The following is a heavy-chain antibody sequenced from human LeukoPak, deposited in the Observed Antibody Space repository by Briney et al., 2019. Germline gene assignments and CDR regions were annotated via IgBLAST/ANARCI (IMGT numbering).Heavy chain of an antibody. D-gene: IGHD6-6*01. CDR3: AKEGRSSSAYYYYYYMDV. Sequence: GGSLRLSCAASGFTFSSYGMHWVRQAPGKGLEWVAFIRYDGSNKYYADSVKGRFTISTDNSKNTLYLQMNSLRAEDTAVYYCAKEGRSSSAYYYYYYMDVWGKGTTVTVS. V-gene: IGHV3-30*02. CDR1: GFTFSSYG. CDR2: IRYDGSNK. J-gene: IGHJ6*03.